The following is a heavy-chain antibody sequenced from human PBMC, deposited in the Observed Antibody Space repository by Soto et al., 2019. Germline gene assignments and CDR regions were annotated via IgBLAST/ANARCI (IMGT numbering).Heavy chain of an antibody. CDR2: IIPIFGTA. D-gene: IGHD3-16*01. J-gene: IGHJ4*02. CDR3: ARDNDYVWGSTFDY. CDR1: GGTFSSYA. Sequence: QVQLVQSGAEVKKPGSSVKVSCKASGGTFSSYAISWVRQAPGQGLEWMGGIIPIFGTANYAQKFQGRVTITADESTSTDYMELSSLRSEDTAVYYCARDNDYVWGSTFDYWGQGTLVTVSS. V-gene: IGHV1-69*01.